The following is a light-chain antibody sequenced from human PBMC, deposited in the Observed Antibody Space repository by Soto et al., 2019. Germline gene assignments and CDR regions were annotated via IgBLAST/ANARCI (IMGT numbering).Light chain of an antibody. CDR1: SSNIGNNY. CDR2: DNN. Sequence: QSVLTQPPSVSAASGQKVTISCSGSSSNIGNNYVSWYQHLPGTAPKLLIYDNNNRPSGIPDRFSGSKSGTSATLAITGLQTGDEADYFCATWDDSLSAAGFGPGTKVTVL. CDR3: ATWDDSLSAAG. V-gene: IGLV1-51*01. J-gene: IGLJ1*01.